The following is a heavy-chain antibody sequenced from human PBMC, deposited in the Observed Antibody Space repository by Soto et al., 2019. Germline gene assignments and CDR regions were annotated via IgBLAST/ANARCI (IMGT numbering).Heavy chain of an antibody. CDR1: GFTFSSYS. D-gene: IGHD3-16*02. Sequence: EVQLVESGGGLVQPGGSLRLSCAASGFTFSSYSMNWVRQAPGKGLEWVSYISSSSSTIYYADSVKGRFTISRDNAKNSLYLQMNSLRAEDTAVYYCARGYDYIWGSYRSRPQGAFDIWGQGTMVTVSS. CDR3: ARGYDYIWGSYRSRPQGAFDI. J-gene: IGHJ3*02. CDR2: ISSSSSTI. V-gene: IGHV3-48*01.